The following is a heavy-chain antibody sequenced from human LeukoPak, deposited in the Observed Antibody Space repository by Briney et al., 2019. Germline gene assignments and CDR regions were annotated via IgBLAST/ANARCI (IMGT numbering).Heavy chain of an antibody. D-gene: IGHD3-10*01. CDR1: GFTFSSYG. CDR2: ISYDGSNK. J-gene: IGHJ3*02. Sequence: GRSLRLSCAASGFTFSSYGMHWVRQAPGKGLEWVAVISYDGSNKYYADSVKGRFTISRDNSKNTLYLQMNSLRAGDTAVYYCAKDRTMVRGVPPDAFDIWGQGTMVTVSS. V-gene: IGHV3-30*18. CDR3: AKDRTMVRGVPPDAFDI.